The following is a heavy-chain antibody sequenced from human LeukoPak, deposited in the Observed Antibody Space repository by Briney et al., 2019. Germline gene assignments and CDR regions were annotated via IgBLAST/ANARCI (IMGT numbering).Heavy chain of an antibody. CDR2: IYSSGST. CDR3: VRCRGTTVLTRFDN. D-gene: IGHD4/OR15-4a*01. CDR1: GCSISNYY. Sequence: SETLSLTCTVSGCSISNYYWSWIRQPAGKGLEWIWRIYSSGSTNYNPSLKSRVTMSVDTSKNQFSVNLTSVTAADTAVYYCVRCRGTTVLTRFDNWGQGTLVTVSS. V-gene: IGHV4-4*07. J-gene: IGHJ4*02.